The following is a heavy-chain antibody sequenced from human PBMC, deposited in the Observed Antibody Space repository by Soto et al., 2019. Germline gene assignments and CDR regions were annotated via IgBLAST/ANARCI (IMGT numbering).Heavy chain of an antibody. J-gene: IGHJ6*02. Sequence: QVQLVQSGAEVKKPGASVKVSCKASGYTFTSYGISWVRQAPGQGLEWMGWISAYNGNTNYAQQLQGRVTMTTDTPTNTAYMELRSLRSDDTAVYYCAREVAIPSSAYYYYGMDVWGQGTTVTVSS. CDR3: AREVAIPSSAYYYYGMDV. D-gene: IGHD6-6*01. CDR2: ISAYNGNT. V-gene: IGHV1-18*01. CDR1: GYTFTSYG.